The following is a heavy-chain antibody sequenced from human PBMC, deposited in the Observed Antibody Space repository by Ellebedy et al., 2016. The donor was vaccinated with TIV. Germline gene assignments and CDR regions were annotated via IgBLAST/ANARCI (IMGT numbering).Heavy chain of an antibody. CDR3: ARDLTFSAQAGVDY. CDR1: GDSIGRGNYY. CDR2: VHYAGST. Sequence: SETLSLTCTVSGDSIGRGNYYWTWIRQPPGKGLEWIGYVHYAGSTYSNPSLKSRVTISVDTSKNQFSLKLSSVTAADTAVYYCARDLTFSAQAGVDYWGQGTLVTVSS. J-gene: IGHJ4*02. V-gene: IGHV4-30-4*08. D-gene: IGHD3-16*01.